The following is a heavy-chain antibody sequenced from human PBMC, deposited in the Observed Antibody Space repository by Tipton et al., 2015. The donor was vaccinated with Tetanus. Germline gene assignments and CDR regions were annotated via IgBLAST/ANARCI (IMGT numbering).Heavy chain of an antibody. D-gene: IGHD1-7*01. Sequence: TLSLTCSVSGGSISGSSYYWSWIRQPAGKGLEWIGHISNGNPDYSPSLKSRVTLSVDTSKNQFYLELRSVTAADTGVYYCARANYDSSKKGPFDSWGQGSLVIVSS. J-gene: IGHJ4*02. CDR1: GGSISGSSYY. V-gene: IGHV4-61*09. CDR3: ARANYDSSKKGPFDS. CDR2: ISNGNP.